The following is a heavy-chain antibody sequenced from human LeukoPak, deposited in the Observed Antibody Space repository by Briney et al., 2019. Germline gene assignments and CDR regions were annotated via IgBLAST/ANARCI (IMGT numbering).Heavy chain of an antibody. D-gene: IGHD3-22*01. CDR3: ARDYYDSTHFDY. V-gene: IGHV1-2*02. CDR1: GYTFTRYA. J-gene: IGHJ4*02. CDR2: INPNSGGT. Sequence: ASVKVSCKASGYTFTRYAMNWVRQTPGQGLEWMGWINPNSGGTNYAQKFQGRVTMTRDTSISTAYMELSRLRSDDTAVYYCARDYYDSTHFDYWGQGTLVTVSS.